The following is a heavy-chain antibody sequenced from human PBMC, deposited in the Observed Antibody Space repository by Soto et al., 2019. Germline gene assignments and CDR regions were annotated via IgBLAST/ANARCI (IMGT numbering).Heavy chain of an antibody. D-gene: IGHD3-22*01. CDR3: AKPPHYYDISGYDS. Sequence: GGSLRLSCAASGFSFSSYALSWVRQAPGKGLEWVSAISGSGGSTFYADSVKGRFTISRDNSKNTMYLQMNSLRAEDMALYYCAKPPHYYDISGYDSWGQGTLVTVSS. CDR1: GFSFSSYA. V-gene: IGHV3-23*01. J-gene: IGHJ4*02. CDR2: ISGSGGST.